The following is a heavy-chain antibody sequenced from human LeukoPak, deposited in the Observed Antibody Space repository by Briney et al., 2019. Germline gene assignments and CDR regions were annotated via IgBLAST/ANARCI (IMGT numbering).Heavy chain of an antibody. J-gene: IGHJ5*02. V-gene: IGHV1-69*05. CDR1: GGTFSSYA. CDR2: IIPIFGTA. Sequence: ASVKVSCKASGGTFSSYAISWVRQAPGQGLEWMGRIIPIFGTANYAQKFQGRVTITTDESTSTAYMELSSLRSEDTAVYYCARDPVVGATRFDPWGQGTLVTVSS. CDR3: ARDPVVGATRFDP. D-gene: IGHD1-26*01.